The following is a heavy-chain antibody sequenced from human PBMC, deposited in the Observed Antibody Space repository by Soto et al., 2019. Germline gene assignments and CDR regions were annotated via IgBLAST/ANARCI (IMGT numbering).Heavy chain of an antibody. D-gene: IGHD2-2*01. Sequence: PSETLSLTCTVSGGSINNYYWSWIRQPPGKGLEWIGYIYYSGSTSYNPSLKSRVTISVDTSKNQFSLKLSSVIAADTAVYYCARLGASYQSLDPWGPGTLVTVSS. V-gene: IGHV4-59*08. CDR2: IYYSGST. CDR3: ARLGASYQSLDP. J-gene: IGHJ5*02. CDR1: GGSINNYY.